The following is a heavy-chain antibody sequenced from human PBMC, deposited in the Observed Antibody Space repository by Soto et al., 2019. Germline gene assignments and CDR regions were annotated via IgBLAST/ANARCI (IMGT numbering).Heavy chain of an antibody. D-gene: IGHD2-15*01. Sequence: QVQLVQSGAEVKKPGSSVKVSCKASGGTFSSYTISWVRQAPGQGLEWMGRIIPILGIANYAQKFQGRVTITADKSTGTAYMELCSLRSEDTAVYYCAGCMAPYYFGYWGRGTLVNVFS. CDR3: AGCMAPYYFGY. CDR1: GGTFSSYT. J-gene: IGHJ4*02. CDR2: IIPILGIA. V-gene: IGHV1-69*02.